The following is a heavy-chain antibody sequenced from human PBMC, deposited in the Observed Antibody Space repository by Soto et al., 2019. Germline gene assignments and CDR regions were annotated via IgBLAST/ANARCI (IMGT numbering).Heavy chain of an antibody. CDR3: ATDLYYYETTGFYFFLPLDY. CDR1: GGSISSTTYY. Sequence: SETLSLTCAVSGGSISSTTYYWGWIRQPPGKGLEWIGTISYSGATYYNPSLKSRVTISVDTSNNQLFLKLTSVTAADTAVYYCATDLYYYETTGFYFFLPLDYWGQGALVTVSS. CDR2: ISYSGAT. J-gene: IGHJ4*02. D-gene: IGHD3-22*01. V-gene: IGHV4-39*01.